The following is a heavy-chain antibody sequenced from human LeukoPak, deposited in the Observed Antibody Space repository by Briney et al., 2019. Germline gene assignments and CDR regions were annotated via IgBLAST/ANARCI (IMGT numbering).Heavy chain of an antibody. V-gene: IGHV1-18*01. Sequence: WASVKVSCKASGYTFSSYSISWVRQAPGQGLEWMGWISAYNGNTIYAQKVKGRVTMTTDTSTSTAYMELRSLKSDDTAVYYCARDSYCSDGSCYSDYWGQGTLVTVSS. CDR3: ARDSYCSDGSCYSDY. CDR2: ISAYNGNT. D-gene: IGHD2-15*01. J-gene: IGHJ4*02. CDR1: GYTFSSYS.